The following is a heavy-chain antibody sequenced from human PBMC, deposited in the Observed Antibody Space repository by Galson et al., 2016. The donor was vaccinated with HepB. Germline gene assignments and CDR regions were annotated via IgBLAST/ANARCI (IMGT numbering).Heavy chain of an antibody. V-gene: IGHV1-69*01. J-gene: IGHJ5*02. D-gene: IGHD3-22*01. Sequence: SCKASGGTFRSYAISWVRQAPGQGLEWMGGIIPIFDTANYAQKFQGRVTITADESTSTAYMELSSLRSEDTAVYYCARDRYYYDSSGYYYSNWFDPWGQGTLVTVSS. CDR3: ARDRYYYDSSGYYYSNWFDP. CDR2: IIPIFDTA. CDR1: GGTFRSYA.